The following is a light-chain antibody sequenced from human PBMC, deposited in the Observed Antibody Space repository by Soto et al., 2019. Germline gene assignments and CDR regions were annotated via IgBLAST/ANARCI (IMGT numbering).Light chain of an antibody. V-gene: IGLV2-14*01. CDR3: CSYTSSSIRV. Sequence: QSALTQPASVSGSPGQSINISCTGTSSDVGGYNHVSWYQQHPGKAPKLIIYEVRNRPSGVSNRLSGSKSGNTASLTISGLQADDEADYYCCSYTSSSIRVFGGGTKVTVL. CDR2: EVR. CDR1: SSDVGGYNH. J-gene: IGLJ3*02.